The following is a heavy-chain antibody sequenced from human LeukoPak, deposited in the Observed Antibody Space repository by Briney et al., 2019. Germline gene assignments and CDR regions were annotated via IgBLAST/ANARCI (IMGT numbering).Heavy chain of an antibody. CDR2: IRYDGSNK. Sequence: PGGSLRLSCAASGFTFSSYGMHWVRQAPGKGLEWVAFIRYDGSNKYYADSVKGRFTISRDNSKNTLYLQMNSLRAEDTAVYYCAREYGSGSNNWFDPWGQGTLVTVSS. D-gene: IGHD3-10*01. CDR1: GFTFSSYG. V-gene: IGHV3-30*02. CDR3: AREYGSGSNNWFDP. J-gene: IGHJ5*02.